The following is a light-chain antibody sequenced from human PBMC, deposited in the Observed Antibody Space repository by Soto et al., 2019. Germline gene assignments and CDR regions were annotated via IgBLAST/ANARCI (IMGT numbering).Light chain of an antibody. J-gene: IGLJ1*01. CDR3: SSYAGSNNLKV. CDR1: SSDVGGYNY. CDR2: EVT. Sequence: QSLLTQPPSASGSPAQSVTISCTGTSSDVGGYNYVSWYQQHPGKAPKLIIYEVTKRPSAVPDRFSGSKSGNTASLTVSGLQAEDEADYYCSSYAGSNNLKVFGTGTKVTVL. V-gene: IGLV2-8*01.